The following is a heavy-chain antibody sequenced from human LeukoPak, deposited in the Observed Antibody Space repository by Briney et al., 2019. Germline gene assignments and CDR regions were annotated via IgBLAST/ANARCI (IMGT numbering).Heavy chain of an antibody. V-gene: IGHV1-18*01. Sequence: ASVKVSCKASGYTFTSYGISWVRQGPGQGLEWMGWISAYNGNTNYAQKLQGRVTMTTDTSTSTAYMELRSLRSDDTAVYYCARDGGDIVVVPAAASDYWGQGTLVTVSS. CDR2: ISAYNGNT. J-gene: IGHJ4*02. D-gene: IGHD2-2*01. CDR1: GYTFTSYG. CDR3: ARDGGDIVVVPAAASDY.